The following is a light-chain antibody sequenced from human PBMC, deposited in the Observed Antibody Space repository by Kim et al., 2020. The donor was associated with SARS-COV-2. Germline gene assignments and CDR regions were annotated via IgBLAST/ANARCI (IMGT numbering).Light chain of an antibody. J-gene: IGKJ4*01. CDR3: QQRTSWPLT. CDR2: DTS. CDR1: QGVSNY. V-gene: IGKV3-11*01. Sequence: EIVLTQSPATLSLSPGERATLSCRASQGVSNYLAWYQQKPGQAPRLLIYDTSNRATGIPARFSGSGSGTDFTLTISSLEPEDFAVYYCQQRTSWPLTFGGGTKVEIK.